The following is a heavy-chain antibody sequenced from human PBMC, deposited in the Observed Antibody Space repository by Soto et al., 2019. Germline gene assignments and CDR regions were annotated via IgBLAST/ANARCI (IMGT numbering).Heavy chain of an antibody. CDR2: INSDGSTT. J-gene: IGHJ4*02. V-gene: IGHV3-74*01. Sequence: LRLWYAAAEGTFGSYWMHCIRQAPGRGLVWVSHINSDGSTTTYADSVEGRFTISRDNAKSTLYLQMNSLRAEDSAVYYCVIRDVGSVTAYWVRGTLVPVSS. CDR3: VIRDVGSVTAY. CDR1: EGTFGSYW. D-gene: IGHD3-16*01.